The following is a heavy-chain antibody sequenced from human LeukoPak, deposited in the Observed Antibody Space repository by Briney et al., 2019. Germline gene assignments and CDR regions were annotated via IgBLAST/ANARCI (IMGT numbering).Heavy chain of an antibody. V-gene: IGHV4-4*07. CDR3: ARLPDSSGYYFDY. CDR1: GVSINDYY. CDR2: IYISGST. Sequence: SETLSLTCSVSGVSINDYYWTWVRQPAGRGLERIRHIYISGSTDYNPSLKSRVTLSVDMSKNQFSLRLTSVTAADTAVYYCARLPDSSGYYFDYWGQGTLVTVSS. J-gene: IGHJ4*02. D-gene: IGHD3-22*01.